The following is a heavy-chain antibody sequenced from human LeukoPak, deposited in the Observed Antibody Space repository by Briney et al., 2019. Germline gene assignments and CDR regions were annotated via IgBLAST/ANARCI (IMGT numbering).Heavy chain of an antibody. D-gene: IGHD2-15*01. CDR1: GYTFTGYY. J-gene: IGHJ4*02. CDR2: INPNSGGT. CDR3: ARGDVSGPIHPFDY. Sequence: ASVKVSCKASGYTFTGYYMHWVRQAPGQGLEWMGWINPNSGGTNYAQKFQGRVTMTTDTSTSTAYMELRSLRSDDTAVYYCARGDVSGPIHPFDYWGQGTLVTVSS. V-gene: IGHV1-2*02.